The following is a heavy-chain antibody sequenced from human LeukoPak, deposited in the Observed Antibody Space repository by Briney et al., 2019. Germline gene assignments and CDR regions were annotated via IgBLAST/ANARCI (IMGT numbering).Heavy chain of an antibody. CDR2: IYSGGST. CDR3: AHGDYVRQFDY. V-gene: IGHV3-66*01. J-gene: IGHJ4*02. CDR1: GLTVSSNY. Sequence: GGSLRLSCAASGLTVSSNYMSWVRQAPGKGLEWVSVIYSGGSTYYADSVKGRFTISRDNSKNTLYLQMNSLRAEDTAVYYCAHGDYVRQFDYWGQGTLVTVSS. D-gene: IGHD4-17*01.